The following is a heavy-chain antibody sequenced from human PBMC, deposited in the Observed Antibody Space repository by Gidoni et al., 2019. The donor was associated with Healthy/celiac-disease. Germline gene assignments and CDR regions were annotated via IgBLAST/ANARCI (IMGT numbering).Heavy chain of an antibody. J-gene: IGHJ4*02. CDR2: IKQDGSEK. Sequence: VQLVESGGGLVQHGVSLRLSCAASGFTFSSYWMSWVRQAPGKGLEWVANIKQDGSEKYYVDSVKGRFTISRDNAKNSLYLQMNSLRAEDTAVYYCARRTYYYDSSGYPDWGQGTLVTVSS. D-gene: IGHD3-22*01. CDR3: ARRTYYYDSSGYPD. V-gene: IGHV3-7*03. CDR1: GFTFSSYW.